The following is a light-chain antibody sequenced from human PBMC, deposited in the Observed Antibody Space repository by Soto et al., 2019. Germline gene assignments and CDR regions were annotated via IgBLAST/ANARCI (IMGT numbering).Light chain of an antibody. Sequence: EIVMTQSPATLYASPGERATLSCRASQSVSVNLAWYQQNPGQAPRLLIYGASTRATGIPARFSGSGSGTEFTLTISSLQSEDFAVYYCQHYNNWPPWTFGQGTKVEIK. CDR1: QSVSVN. CDR3: QHYNNWPPWT. CDR2: GAS. J-gene: IGKJ1*01. V-gene: IGKV3-15*01.